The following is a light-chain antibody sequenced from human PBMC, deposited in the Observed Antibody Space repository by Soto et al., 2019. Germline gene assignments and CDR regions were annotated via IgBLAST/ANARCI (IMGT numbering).Light chain of an antibody. CDR2: EVS. Sequence: QSALTQPASVSGSRGQSITISCTGTSSDVGNYKYVSWYQQHPGKAPKLMIYEVSNRPSGVSNRFSGSKSGNTASLTISGLQAEDETDYYCSSYTSGTTPLVFGTGTKLTVL. CDR1: SSDVGNYKY. J-gene: IGLJ1*01. CDR3: SSYTSGTTPLV. V-gene: IGLV2-14*01.